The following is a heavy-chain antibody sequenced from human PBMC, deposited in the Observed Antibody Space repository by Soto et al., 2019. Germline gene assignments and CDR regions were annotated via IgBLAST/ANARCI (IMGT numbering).Heavy chain of an antibody. CDR1: GFTFSSYD. CDR2: IWYDGSNK. Sequence: PGGSLRLSCAASGFTFSSYDMHWVRQAPGKGLEWVAVIWYDGSNKYYADSVKGRFTISRDNSKNTLYLQMNSLRVEDTAVYYCARDGTPQYYYGSGSPRVYYYAMDVWGQGTTVTVSS. J-gene: IGHJ6*02. D-gene: IGHD3-10*01. V-gene: IGHV3-33*01. CDR3: ARDGTPQYYYGSGSPRVYYYAMDV.